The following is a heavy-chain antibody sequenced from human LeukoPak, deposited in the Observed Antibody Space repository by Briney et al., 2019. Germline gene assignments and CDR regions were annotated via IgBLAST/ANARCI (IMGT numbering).Heavy chain of an antibody. CDR3: ARLHRDSSGWYYFDY. Sequence: SETLSLTCTVSGGSISSYYWSWIRQPAGKGLEWIGRIYTSGSTNYNPSLKSRVTMPVDTSKNQFSLKLSSVTAADTAVYYCARLHRDSSGWYYFDYWGQGTLVTVSS. CDR2: IYTSGST. V-gene: IGHV4-4*07. J-gene: IGHJ4*02. CDR1: GGSISSYY. D-gene: IGHD6-19*01.